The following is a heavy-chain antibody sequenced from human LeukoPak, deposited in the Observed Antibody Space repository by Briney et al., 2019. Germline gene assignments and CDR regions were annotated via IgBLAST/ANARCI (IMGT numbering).Heavy chain of an antibody. Sequence: GGSLRLSCAASGFTFSSYGMSWVRQAPGKGLEWVSGINWNGGSTGYADSVKGRFTISRDNAKNSLYLQMSSLRAEDTALYYCARGPSGSQMRYFDYWGQGTLVTVSS. CDR1: GFTFSSYG. CDR2: INWNGGST. V-gene: IGHV3-20*04. J-gene: IGHJ4*02. CDR3: ARGPSGSQMRYFDY. D-gene: IGHD1-26*01.